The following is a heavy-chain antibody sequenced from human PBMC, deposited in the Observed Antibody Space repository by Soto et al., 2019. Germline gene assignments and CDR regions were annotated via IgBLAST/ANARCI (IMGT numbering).Heavy chain of an antibody. CDR1: GFTFSSYG. V-gene: IGHV3-23*01. Sequence: GSLRLSCAASGFTFSSYGMHWVRQAPGKGLEWVSAISGSGGSTYYADSVKGRFTISRDNSKNTLYLQMNSLRAEDTAVYYCAKDRVSDYYDSSGYLYYYYGMDVWGQGTTVTVSS. D-gene: IGHD3-22*01. CDR2: ISGSGGST. CDR3: AKDRVSDYYDSSGYLYYYYGMDV. J-gene: IGHJ6*02.